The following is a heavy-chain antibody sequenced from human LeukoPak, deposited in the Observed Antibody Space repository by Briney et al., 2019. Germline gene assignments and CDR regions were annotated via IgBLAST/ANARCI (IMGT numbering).Heavy chain of an antibody. D-gene: IGHD3-16*02. CDR2: IYTSGST. Sequence: SETLSLTCTASGGSISNYYWSWIRQPAGKGLEWIGRIYTSGSTTYNPAFKSRVTMSVDTSKNQFSLKLSSVTAADTAVYYGARDPISYAFGGVIDDYWGQGTLVTVSS. CDR1: GGSISNYY. CDR3: ARDPISYAFGGVIDDY. J-gene: IGHJ4*02. V-gene: IGHV4-4*07.